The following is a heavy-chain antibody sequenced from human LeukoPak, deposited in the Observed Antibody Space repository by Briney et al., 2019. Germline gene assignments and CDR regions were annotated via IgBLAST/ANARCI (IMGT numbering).Heavy chain of an antibody. CDR1: GYTFTIYY. D-gene: IGHD3-10*01. CDR2: INPSGGST. V-gene: IGHV1-46*01. J-gene: IGHJ6*03. CDR3: ARGPRITLIRGGQWYYYMDV. Sequence: GASVKVSCKASGYTFTIYYIHWVRQPPGQGLEWMGLINPSGGSTNYAQKFQGRVTMTRDTSRSTVYMELSSLRSEDTAVYYCARGPRITLIRGGQWYYYMDVWGKGPRSPSP.